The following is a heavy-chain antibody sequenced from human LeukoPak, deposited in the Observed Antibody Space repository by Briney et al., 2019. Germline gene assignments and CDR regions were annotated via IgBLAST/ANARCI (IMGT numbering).Heavy chain of an antibody. V-gene: IGHV4-39*01. J-gene: IGHJ4*02. CDR2: VFYSGTT. D-gene: IGHD3-22*01. Sequence: SETLSLTCTVSGGSISGGRSYWGWIRQPPGKGLEWVGTVFYSGTTYYNPSLKSRVTISVDTSKNQLSPKLSSVTAADTALYYCAVPDYDTSGYHNDFWGQGTLVTVSS. CDR3: AVPDYDTSGYHNDF. CDR1: GGSISGGRSY.